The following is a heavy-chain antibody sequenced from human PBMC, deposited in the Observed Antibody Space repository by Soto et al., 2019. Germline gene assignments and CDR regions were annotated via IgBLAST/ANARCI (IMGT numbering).Heavy chain of an antibody. V-gene: IGHV1-2*02. D-gene: IGHD1-1*01. Sequence: QVQLVQSGAEVRKPGASVKVSCKASGYTFSDYYIHWVRQAPGQGLEWMGWINPNSGGTKYAPKFQGGVTMTRDTPTTTPYMGWRRLRSGATAVYYGARDRETAKPGGVAFWGRGTLAT. CDR2: INPNSGGT. CDR1: GYTFSDYY. J-gene: IGHJ4*02. CDR3: ARDRETAKPGGVAF.